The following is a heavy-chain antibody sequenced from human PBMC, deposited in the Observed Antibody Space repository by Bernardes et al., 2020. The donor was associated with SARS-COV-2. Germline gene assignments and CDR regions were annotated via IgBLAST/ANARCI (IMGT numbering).Heavy chain of an antibody. D-gene: IGHD6-6*01. J-gene: IGHJ6*02. CDR2: ISSSTTTI. V-gene: IGHV3-48*02. CDR1: GFTFSSYS. CDR3: ARESDATLPSSPSHGMDV. Sequence: GGSLRLSCAASGFTFSSYSMNWVRQAPGKGLEWLSYISSSTTTIYYADSVRGRFTISRDNAKNSLYLQMNILRDEDTAVYYCARESDATLPSSPSHGMDVWGQGTTVTVSS.